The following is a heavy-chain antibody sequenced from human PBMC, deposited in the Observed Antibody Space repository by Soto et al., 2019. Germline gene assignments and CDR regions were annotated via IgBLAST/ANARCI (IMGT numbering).Heavy chain of an antibody. V-gene: IGHV4-39*01. CDR3: ARRRNYYDSSGFYPYYYHYYRLAV. Sequence: SETLSLTCTVSGGSISSSSYYWGWIRQPPGKGLEWIGSIYYSGSTYYNPSLKSRVTISVDTSKNQFSLKLSSVTAADTAVYYCARRRNYYDSSGFYPYYYHYYRLAVWGQGTTVTVSS. CDR1: GGSISSSSYY. J-gene: IGHJ6*02. D-gene: IGHD3-22*01. CDR2: IYYSGST.